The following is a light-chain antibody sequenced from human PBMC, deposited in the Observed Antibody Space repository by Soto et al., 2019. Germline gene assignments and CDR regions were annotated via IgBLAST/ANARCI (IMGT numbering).Light chain of an antibody. Sequence: DIQMTQSPSTLAASVGDTVTMTCRSSSKWFVWYQKKPGKAPKLLIYDVSNLESGVPSRFSGSGFGTEFSLTISSLQPDDFGSYYCQHMRTFGQGTKVDIK. CDR3: QHMRT. CDR1: SSSKW. V-gene: IGKV1-5*01. CDR2: DVS. J-gene: IGKJ1*01.